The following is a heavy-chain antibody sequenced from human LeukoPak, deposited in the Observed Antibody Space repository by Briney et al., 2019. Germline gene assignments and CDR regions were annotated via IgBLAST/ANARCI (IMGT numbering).Heavy chain of an antibody. CDR3: ARDSAPGDTYGLLGIDS. V-gene: IGHV1-2*02. D-gene: IGHD5-18*01. Sequence: ASVKVSCKASGYTFTGYYMHWVRQAPGQGLEWMGWINPNSGGTNYAQKFQGRVTMTRDTSISTAYMELSRLRSDDTAVYYCARDSAPGDTYGLLGIDSWGQGTLVTVPS. J-gene: IGHJ4*02. CDR2: INPNSGGT. CDR1: GYTFTGYY.